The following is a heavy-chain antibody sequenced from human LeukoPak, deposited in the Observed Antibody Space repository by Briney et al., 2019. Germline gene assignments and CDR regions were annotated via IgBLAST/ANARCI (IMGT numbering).Heavy chain of an antibody. D-gene: IGHD1-26*01. CDR1: GGSINNYY. V-gene: IGHV4-4*07. CDR3: ARVWLIVGATTVYYYSYYMDV. CDR2: IYTSGST. J-gene: IGHJ6*03. Sequence: SETLSLTCTVSGGSINNYYWNWIRQAAGKGLEYIGRIYTSGSTNYNPTIKSRGSMSLDTSRNNFSLNLSSVTAADTAVYYCARVWLIVGATTVYYYSYYMDVWGKGTTVTASS.